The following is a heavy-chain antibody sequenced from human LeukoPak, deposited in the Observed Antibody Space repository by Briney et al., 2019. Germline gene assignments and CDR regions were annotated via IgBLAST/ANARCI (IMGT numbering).Heavy chain of an antibody. Sequence: QTPVPTLDIPGYSHSRNNAAREWIRQSPTKGLEWQGRTYYKSERYNHYAASVKSRITINPDPSKNQLSLQLNYVPPDDTAVYLCARVVVVQKLGSYTGFDPWGQGTLVTVSS. V-gene: IGHV6-1*01. CDR1: GYSHSRNNAA. J-gene: IGHJ5*02. CDR2: TYYKSERYN. D-gene: IGHD2-2*01. CDR3: ARVVVVQKLGSYTGFDP.